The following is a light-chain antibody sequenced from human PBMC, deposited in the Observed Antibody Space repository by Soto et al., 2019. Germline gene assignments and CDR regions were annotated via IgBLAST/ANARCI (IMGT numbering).Light chain of an antibody. V-gene: IGKV3-20*01. J-gene: IGKJ2*01. CDR3: QQYASSPHT. Sequence: ELVLTQSPGTLSLSPGERVALSCRASQSVRGSYLAWYQQKPGQAPRLHIYEASRRAPGIPDRFSGSGSGTDFILTINKLEPEDLALYFCQQYASSPHTFGQGTKLEMK. CDR2: EAS. CDR1: QSVRGSY.